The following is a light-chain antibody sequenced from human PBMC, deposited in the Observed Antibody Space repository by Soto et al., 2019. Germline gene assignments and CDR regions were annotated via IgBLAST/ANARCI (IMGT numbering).Light chain of an antibody. CDR1: HSVSSNF. J-gene: IGKJ4*01. CDR2: GAS. Sequence: EMVLTQSPGTLSLSPGERATLSCRASHSVSSNFLVWYKQKPGQAPRRLIYGASSRATGIPDRFSGSGSGTDFTLTISRLEPEDVAVYYGQQYGSSPLTFGGGTKVEIK. CDR3: QQYGSSPLT. V-gene: IGKV3-20*01.